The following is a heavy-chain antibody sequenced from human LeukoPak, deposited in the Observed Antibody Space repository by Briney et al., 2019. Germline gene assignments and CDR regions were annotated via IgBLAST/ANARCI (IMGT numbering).Heavy chain of an antibody. V-gene: IGHV4-59*12. CDR2: IYYSGST. CDR3: ARVPRSGSYSSY. J-gene: IGHJ4*02. Sequence: SETLSLSCTVSGGSISSYYWSWIGQPPGKGLEWIGYIYYSGSTNYNPSLKSRVTISVDTSKNQFSLKLSSVTAADTAVYYCARVPRSGSYSSYWGQGTLVTVSS. D-gene: IGHD1-26*01. CDR1: GGSISSYY.